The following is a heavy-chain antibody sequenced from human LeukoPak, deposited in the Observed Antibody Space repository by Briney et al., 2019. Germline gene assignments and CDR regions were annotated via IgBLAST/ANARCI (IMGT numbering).Heavy chain of an antibody. V-gene: IGHV3-30*18. D-gene: IGHD6-19*01. CDR2: ISYDGSNK. CDR1: GFTFSSYG. Sequence: GGSLRLSCAASGFTFSSYGMHWVRQAPGKGLEWVAVISYDGSNKYYADSVKGRFTISRDNSKNTLYLQMNSLRAEDTAVYYCANVPGAVAGMSWFDPWGQGTLVTVSS. CDR3: ANVPGAVAGMSWFDP. J-gene: IGHJ5*02.